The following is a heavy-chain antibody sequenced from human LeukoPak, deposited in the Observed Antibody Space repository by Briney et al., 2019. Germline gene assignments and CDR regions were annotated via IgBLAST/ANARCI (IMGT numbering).Heavy chain of an antibody. D-gene: IGHD6-13*01. CDR2: IYPGDSDT. J-gene: IGHJ5*02. CDR3: ARAIAAAGPIYNWFDP. Sequence: GESLKISCKGSGYSFTSYWIGWVRQVPGKGLEWMGIIYPGDSDTRYSPSFQGQVTISADKSISTAYLQWSSLKASDTAMYYCARAIAAAGPIYNWFDPWGQGTLVTVSS. CDR1: GYSFTSYW. V-gene: IGHV5-51*01.